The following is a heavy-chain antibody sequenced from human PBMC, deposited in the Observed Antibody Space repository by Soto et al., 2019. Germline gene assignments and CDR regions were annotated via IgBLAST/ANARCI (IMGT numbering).Heavy chain of an antibody. Sequence: ASEKVSCKASGGTFSSYAISWVRQAPGQGLEWMGGIIPIFGTANYAQKFQGRVTITADESTSTAYMELSSLRSEDTAVYYCARVRGSYPDDAFDIWGQGTMVTVSS. D-gene: IGHD1-26*01. V-gene: IGHV1-69*13. CDR3: ARVRGSYPDDAFDI. CDR1: GGTFSSYA. CDR2: IIPIFGTA. J-gene: IGHJ3*02.